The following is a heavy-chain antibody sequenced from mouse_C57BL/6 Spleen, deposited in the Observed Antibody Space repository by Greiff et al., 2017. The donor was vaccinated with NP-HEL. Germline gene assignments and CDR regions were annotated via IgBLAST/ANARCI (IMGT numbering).Heavy chain of an antibody. J-gene: IGHJ4*01. CDR3: ASQGIYYKDAMDY. CDR1: GFTFSSYT. CDR2: ISGGGGNT. Sequence: EVQGVESGGGLVKPGGSLKLSCAASGFTFSSYTMSWVRQTPEKRLEWVATISGGGGNTYYPDSVKGRFTISRDNAKNTLYLQMSSLRSEGTALYYCASQGIYYKDAMDYWGQGTSVTVSS. D-gene: IGHD2-1*01. V-gene: IGHV5-9*01.